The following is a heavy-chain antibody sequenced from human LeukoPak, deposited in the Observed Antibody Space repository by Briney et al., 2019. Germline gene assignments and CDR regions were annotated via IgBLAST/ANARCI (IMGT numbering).Heavy chain of an antibody. CDR3: AREAYCSSTSCQDV. V-gene: IGHV4-34*01. Sequence: SSETLSLTCAVYGGSFSGYYWSWIRQPPGKGLEWIGEINHSGSTNYNPSLKSRVTISVDTSKNQFSLKLSSVTAADTAVYYCAREAYCSSTSCQDVWGKGTTVTVSS. CDR1: GGSFSGYY. J-gene: IGHJ6*04. CDR2: INHSGST. D-gene: IGHD2-2*01.